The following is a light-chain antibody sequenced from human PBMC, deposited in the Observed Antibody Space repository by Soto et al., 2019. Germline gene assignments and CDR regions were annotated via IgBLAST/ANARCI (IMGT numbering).Light chain of an antibody. V-gene: IGKV3-20*01. Sequence: ETVLMQSPGTLSLSPGERATLSCRASQSVSRSYLSWYQQKPGQAPRLLIYGASNRATGIPDRFSGSGSGTDFSLTISRLEPEDFAVYYCQQYDSSPQTFGQGTKVEIK. CDR2: GAS. CDR3: QQYDSSPQT. J-gene: IGKJ2*01. CDR1: QSVSRSY.